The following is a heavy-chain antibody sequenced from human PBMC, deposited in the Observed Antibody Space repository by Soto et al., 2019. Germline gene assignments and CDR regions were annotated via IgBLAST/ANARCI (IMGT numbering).Heavy chain of an antibody. CDR1: GGSISSGNYY. Sequence: SETLSLTCTVSGGSISSGNYYWSWIRQPPGKGLEWIGFISYSGTTHYSASLRSRVSISVDTSKNQFSLDLSSVTAADTAVYYCATMGTPVTGLYYFDCWGQGTLVTVSS. D-gene: IGHD4-17*01. J-gene: IGHJ4*02. V-gene: IGHV4-30-4*01. CDR3: ATMGTPVTGLYYFDC. CDR2: ISYSGTT.